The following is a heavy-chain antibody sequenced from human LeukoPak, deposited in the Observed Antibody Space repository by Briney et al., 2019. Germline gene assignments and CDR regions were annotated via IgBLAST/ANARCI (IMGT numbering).Heavy chain of an antibody. D-gene: IGHD6-13*01. CDR1: GFTFDDYA. CDR2: ISWNSGSI. CDR3: AKDIAAAALYAFDI. J-gene: IGHJ3*02. Sequence: GRSLRLSCAASGFTFDDYAMHWVRQAPGKGLEWVSGISWNSGSIGYADSVKGRFTISRDNAKNSLYLQMSSLRAEDMALYYCAKDIAAAALYAFDIWGQGTMVTVSS. V-gene: IGHV3-9*03.